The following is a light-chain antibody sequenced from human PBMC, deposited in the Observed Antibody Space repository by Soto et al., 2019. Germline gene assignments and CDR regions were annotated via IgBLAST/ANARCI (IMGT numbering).Light chain of an antibody. CDR1: QNIRSR. J-gene: IGKJ1*01. CDR2: DAS. Sequence: DFQMTQSPSTLSASVVDRVTITCRASQNIRSRLAWFQQKPGKAPKLLIYDASTLESGVPSRFSGSGSGTEFTLTISTLQPDDFATYYCQQYNTYTWTFGQGTKVDIK. V-gene: IGKV1-5*01. CDR3: QQYNTYTWT.